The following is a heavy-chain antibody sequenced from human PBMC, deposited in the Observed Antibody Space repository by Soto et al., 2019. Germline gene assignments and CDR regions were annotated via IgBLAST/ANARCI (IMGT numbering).Heavy chain of an antibody. J-gene: IGHJ2*01. Sequence: QITLKESGPTLVKPTQTLTLTCTFSGFSLSTSGVGVGWIRQPPGKALEWLALIYWDDDKRYSPSLKSRLTTTKDTSKNQVVLTMTNMDPVDTATYYCAHTPRIAAEYWYFDLWGRGTLVTVSS. D-gene: IGHD6-13*01. V-gene: IGHV2-5*02. CDR1: GFSLSTSGVG. CDR3: AHTPRIAAEYWYFDL. CDR2: IYWDDDK.